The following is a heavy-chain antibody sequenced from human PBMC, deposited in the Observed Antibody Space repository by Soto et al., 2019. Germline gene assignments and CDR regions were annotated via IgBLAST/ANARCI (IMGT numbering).Heavy chain of an antibody. D-gene: IGHD3-22*01. V-gene: IGHV1-2*02. CDR3: ARGTYYYDSSGYCDFDY. CDR1: GYTFTGYY. Sequence: QVQLVQSGAEVKKPGASVKVSCTASGYTFTGYYMHWVRQAPGQGLEWMGWINPNSGGTNYAQKFQGRVTMTRDTSISTAYMELSRLRSDDTAVYYCARGTYYYDSSGYCDFDYWGQGTLVTVSS. CDR2: INPNSGGT. J-gene: IGHJ4*02.